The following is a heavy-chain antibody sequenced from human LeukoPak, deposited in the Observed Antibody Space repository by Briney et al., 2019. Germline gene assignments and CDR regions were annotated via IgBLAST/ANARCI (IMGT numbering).Heavy chain of an antibody. J-gene: IGHJ6*02. CDR1: GYTFTSYG. CDR2: ISAYNGNT. D-gene: IGHD4-11*01. CDR3: ASGLPHPFYYYGMDV. V-gene: IGHV1-18*01. Sequence: APVKVSCKASGYTFTSYGISWVRQAPGQGLEWMGWISAYNGNTNYAQNLQGRVAMTTDTSTSTAYMELRSLTSDDTAVYYCASGLPHPFYYYGMDVWGQGTTVTVSS.